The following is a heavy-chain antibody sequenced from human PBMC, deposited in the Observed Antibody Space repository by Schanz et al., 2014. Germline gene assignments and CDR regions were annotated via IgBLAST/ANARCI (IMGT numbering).Heavy chain of an antibody. D-gene: IGHD6-13*01. CDR3: ARSGSSNWYFFDY. CDR2: INVGNGNM. V-gene: IGHV1-3*01. J-gene: IGHJ4*02. Sequence: QVQVVQSGAEVKKPGASVKVSCKASGYTFTSYSIHWVRQAPGQGLEWMGWINVGNGNMKYSQKFQGRVTITRDTLASTAYMEVSSLRSEDTAVYYCARSGSSNWYFFDYWGQGSLVTVSS. CDR1: GYTFTSYS.